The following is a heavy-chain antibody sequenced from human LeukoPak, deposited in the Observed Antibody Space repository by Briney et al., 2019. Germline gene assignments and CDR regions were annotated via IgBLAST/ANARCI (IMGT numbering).Heavy chain of an antibody. CDR2: IYYSGST. J-gene: IGHJ5*02. V-gene: IGHV4-59*01. CDR1: GGSISSYY. CDR3: ARTNAGYWFDP. Sequence: SETLSLTCTVSGGSISSYYWSWIRQPPGKGLEWIGYIYYSGSTNYNPSLKSRVTISVDTSKNQFSLKLSSVTAADTAVYYCARTNAGYWFDPWGQGTLVTVSS.